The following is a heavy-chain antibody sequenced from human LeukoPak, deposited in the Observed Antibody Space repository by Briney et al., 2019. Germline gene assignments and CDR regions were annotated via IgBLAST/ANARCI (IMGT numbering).Heavy chain of an antibody. Sequence: GGSLRLSCAASGFTFSSYGMHWVRQAPGKGLEWVAVISYDGSNKYYADSVKGRFTISRDNSKNTLYLQMNSLRAEDTAVYYCARDLPRDGGNSPLDYWGQGTLVTVSS. CDR2: ISYDGSNK. J-gene: IGHJ4*02. D-gene: IGHD4-23*01. V-gene: IGHV3-30*19. CDR3: ARDLPRDGGNSPLDY. CDR1: GFTFSSYG.